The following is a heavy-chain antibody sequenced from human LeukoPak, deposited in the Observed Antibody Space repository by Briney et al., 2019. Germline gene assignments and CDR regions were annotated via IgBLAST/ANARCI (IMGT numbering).Heavy chain of an antibody. CDR1: GGTFSSYA. CDR2: IIPIFGTA. V-gene: IGHV1-69*13. CDR3: ARSADILTGYYD. Sequence: ASVKVSCKASGGTFSSYAISWVRQAPGQGLEWMRGIIPIFGTANYAQKFQGRVTITADESTSTAYMELSSLRSEDTAVYYCARSADILTGYYDWGQGTLVTVSS. J-gene: IGHJ4*02. D-gene: IGHD3-9*01.